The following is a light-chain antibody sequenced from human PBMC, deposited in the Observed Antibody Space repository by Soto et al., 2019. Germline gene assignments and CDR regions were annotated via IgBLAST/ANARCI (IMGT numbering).Light chain of an antibody. Sequence: DIQMTQSPSTLSASIGDRVTITCRASQSISSWLAWYQQKPGKAPKLLIYDASSLKSGVPSRFSGSGSGTDFTLTISSLQPADFATYYCQQNYSNSCTLGEGTKVDIK. CDR1: QSISSW. CDR3: QQNYSNSCT. V-gene: IGKV1-5*03. J-gene: IGKJ4*01. CDR2: DAS.